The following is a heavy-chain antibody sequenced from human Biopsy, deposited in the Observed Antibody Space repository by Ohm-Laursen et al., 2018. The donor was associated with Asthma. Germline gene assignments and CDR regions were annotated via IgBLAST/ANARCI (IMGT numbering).Heavy chain of an antibody. CDR3: ARGSSSRLSQWELLVSGGKRAHSYYGMDV. D-gene: IGHD1-26*01. Sequence: SETLSLTCAVYGGSFSSNYWSWIRQSPGKGLEWIGHMSYTGSTNYNPSLKSRVTISVDTSKNQFSLRLPSVTAADTAVYYCARGSSSRLSQWELLVSGGKRAHSYYGMDVWGQGTTVTVSS. CDR2: MSYTGST. V-gene: IGHV4-59*12. CDR1: GGSFSSNY. J-gene: IGHJ6*02.